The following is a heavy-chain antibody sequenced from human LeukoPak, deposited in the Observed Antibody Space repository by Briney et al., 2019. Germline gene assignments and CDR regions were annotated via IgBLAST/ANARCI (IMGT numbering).Heavy chain of an antibody. CDR2: ISAGGDNT. CDR3: AKVVGTGTTPTDY. CDR1: GFTFNKYA. D-gene: IGHD1-1*01. V-gene: IGHV3-23*01. Sequence: GGSLRLSCAASGFTFNKYAMAWVRQAPGKGLVWVAVISAGGDNTDYADSVKGRFTISRDNSKNTLSPQMNSLRVEDTAVYYCAKVVGTGTTPTDYWGQGTLVTVSS. J-gene: IGHJ4*02.